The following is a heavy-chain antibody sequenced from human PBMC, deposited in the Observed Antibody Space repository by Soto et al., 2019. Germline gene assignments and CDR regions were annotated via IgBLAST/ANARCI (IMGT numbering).Heavy chain of an antibody. Sequence: GGSLRLSCAASAFSFDTYTMNCVRQAPGKGLEWVSSIISTGNYVYCADSLKGRLTIARDNAKNSVYLQMNSLRAEDTAVYYCARAGIVEVTPAIDYWGQGTLVTVSS. CDR3: ARAGIVEVTPAIDY. J-gene: IGHJ4*02. V-gene: IGHV3-21*01. CDR1: AFSFDTYT. D-gene: IGHD2-2*01. CDR2: IISTGNYV.